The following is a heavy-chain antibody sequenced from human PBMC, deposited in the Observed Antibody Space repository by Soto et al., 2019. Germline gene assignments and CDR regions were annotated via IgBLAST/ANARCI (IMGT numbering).Heavy chain of an antibody. J-gene: IGHJ6*03. D-gene: IGHD2-15*01. Sequence: SETLSLTCAVYGGSFSGYYWSWIRQPPGKGLEWIGEINHSGSTNYNPSLKSRVTISVDTSKNQFSLKLSSVTAADTAVYYCARGRTRYCSGGSCSQYYCYMDVWGKGTTVTVSS. V-gene: IGHV4-34*01. CDR2: INHSGST. CDR1: GGSFSGYY. CDR3: ARGRTRYCSGGSCSQYYCYMDV.